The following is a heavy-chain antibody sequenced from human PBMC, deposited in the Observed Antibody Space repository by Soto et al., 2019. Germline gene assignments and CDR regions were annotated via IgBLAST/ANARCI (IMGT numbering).Heavy chain of an antibody. V-gene: IGHV5-51*01. CDR2: IYPDDSDA. D-gene: IGHD6-19*01. CDR3: ARHISYLQWLDPYGMDV. J-gene: IGHJ6*02. Sequence: GDSLKISCKGSGYSFTNYWIGWVRQMPGKGLEWMGMIYPDDSDAKYSPSFQGQVTFSADKSINTAYLQWSSLKASDTAIYYCARHISYLQWLDPYGMDVWGQGTTVTVSS. CDR1: GYSFTNYW.